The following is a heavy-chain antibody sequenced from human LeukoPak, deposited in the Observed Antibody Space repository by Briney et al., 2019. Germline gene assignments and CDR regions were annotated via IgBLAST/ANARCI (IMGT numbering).Heavy chain of an antibody. CDR1: GGSISSYY. CDR3: ARYRDSWPPYDY. Sequence: SETLSLTCTVSGGSISSYYWSWIRQPPGKGLEWIGYIYYSGSTNYNPSLKSRVTISVDTSKNQFSLKLSSVTAADTAVYYCARYRDSWPPYDYWGQGTLVTVYS. D-gene: IGHD6-13*01. CDR2: IYYSGST. V-gene: IGHV4-59*08. J-gene: IGHJ4*02.